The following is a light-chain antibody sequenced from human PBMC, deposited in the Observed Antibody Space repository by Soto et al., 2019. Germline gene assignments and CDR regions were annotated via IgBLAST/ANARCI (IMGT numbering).Light chain of an antibody. CDR2: QAS. CDR1: QSLFNSDDGNIY. J-gene: IGKJ5*01. Sequence: IVMTQTPRSLSVTPGEPASISCASSQSLFNSDDGNIYLDWYLQRPGQSPRRLIYQASNRDSGVPDRFSGSGSGTIFTLKISRVEAEDVGLYYCKQTTQWPHTFGQGTRLEIK. V-gene: IGKV2-30*01. CDR3: KQTTQWPHT.